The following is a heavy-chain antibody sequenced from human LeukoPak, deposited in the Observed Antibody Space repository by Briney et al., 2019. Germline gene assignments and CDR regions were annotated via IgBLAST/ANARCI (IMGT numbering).Heavy chain of an antibody. V-gene: IGHV3-30*04. D-gene: IGHD5-24*01. CDR1: GFTFSSYA. CDR3: ARDRGDGYNMRIGIFDY. CDR2: ISYDGSNK. Sequence: GGSLRLSCAASGFTFSSYAMHWVRQAPGKGLEWVAVISYDGSNKYYADSVKGRFTISRDNSKNTLYLQMNSLRAEDTAVYYCARDRGDGYNMRIGIFDYWGQGTLVTVSS. J-gene: IGHJ4*02.